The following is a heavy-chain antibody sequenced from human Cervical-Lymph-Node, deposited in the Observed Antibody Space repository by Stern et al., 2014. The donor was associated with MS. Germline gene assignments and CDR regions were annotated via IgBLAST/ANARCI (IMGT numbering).Heavy chain of an antibody. CDR3: SRLAYAYGGNFDY. J-gene: IGHJ4*02. V-gene: IGHV2-5*02. CDR2: IYWDDDK. Sequence: QITLKESGPTLVKPTQTLTLTCTFSGFPLSACGVGVGRLRQAPGQALDWFALIYWDDDKRYSPSLRSRLTIAKDTSKNRMVLTMTNMDPVDTATYFCSRLAYAYGGNFDYWGQGTLVTVSS. CDR1: GFPLSACGVG. D-gene: IGHD4-23*01.